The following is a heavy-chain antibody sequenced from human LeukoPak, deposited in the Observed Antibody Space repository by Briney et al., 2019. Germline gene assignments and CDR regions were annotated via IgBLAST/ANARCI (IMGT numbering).Heavy chain of an antibody. CDR2: IYYSGST. Sequence: SETLSLTCTVSGGSISSSSYYWGWIRQPPGKGLEWIGSIYYSGSTYYNPSLKSRVTISVDTSKNQFSLKLSSVTAADTAVYYCARRGDDYGDLLGENGMDVWGQGTTVTVSS. J-gene: IGHJ6*02. CDR3: ARRGDDYGDLLGENGMDV. V-gene: IGHV4-39*01. D-gene: IGHD4-17*01. CDR1: GGSISSSSYY.